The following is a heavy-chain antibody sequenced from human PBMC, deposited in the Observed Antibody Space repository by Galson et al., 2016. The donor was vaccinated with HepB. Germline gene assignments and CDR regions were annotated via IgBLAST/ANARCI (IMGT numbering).Heavy chain of an antibody. Sequence: SGGTFSSYALSWVRQAPGQGLEWMGGIIPIFGTANYAPKFQGRVTITADESTSTAYMALSSLKSEDTAVYYCASSDQGLVINYYFDFWGQGTLVTVSS. D-gene: IGHD3-3*01. J-gene: IGHJ4*02. CDR2: IIPIFGTA. CDR3: ASSDQGLVINYYFDF. V-gene: IGHV1-69*01. CDR1: GGTFSSYA.